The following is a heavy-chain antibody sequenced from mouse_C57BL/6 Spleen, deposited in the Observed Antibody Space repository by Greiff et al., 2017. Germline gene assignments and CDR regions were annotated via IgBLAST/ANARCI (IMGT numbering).Heavy chain of an antibody. J-gene: IGHJ3*01. CDR2: IYPGDGDT. V-gene: IGHV1-80*01. CDR1: GYAFSSSW. D-gene: IGHD2-4*01. Sequence: QVQLQQSGAELVKPGASVKISCKASGYAFSSSWMNWVKQRPGKGLEWIGQIYPGDGDTNYNGKFKGKATLTADKSSSTAYMQLSSLTSEDSAVYFCARSGYDYDSPSFAYWGQGTLVTVSA. CDR3: ARSGYDYDSPSFAY.